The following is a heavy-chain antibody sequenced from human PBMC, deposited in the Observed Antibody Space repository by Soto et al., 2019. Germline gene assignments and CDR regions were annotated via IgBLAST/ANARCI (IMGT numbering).Heavy chain of an antibody. CDR3: ASRQGCSSTSCYVGYYYYGMDV. CDR2: INPNSGGT. D-gene: IGHD2-2*01. V-gene: IGHV1-2*02. Sequence: PSVKVSCKASGYTFTGYYMHWVRQAPGQGLEWMGWINPNSGGTNYAQKFQGRVTMTRDTSISTAYMELSRLRSDDTAVYYCASRQGCSSTSCYVGYYYYGMDVWGQGTTVTVSS. J-gene: IGHJ6*02. CDR1: GYTFTGYY.